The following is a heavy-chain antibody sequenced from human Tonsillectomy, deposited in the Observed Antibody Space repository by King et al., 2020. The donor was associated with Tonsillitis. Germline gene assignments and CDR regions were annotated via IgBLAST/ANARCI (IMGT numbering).Heavy chain of an antibody. CDR3: ARDGGYCSSTSCYTLNYFDY. CDR2: ISSSSSTI. D-gene: IGHD2-2*02. V-gene: IGHV3-48*01. Sequence: VQLVESGGGLVQPGGSLRLSCAASGFTFSSYSMNWVRQAPGKGLEWVSYISSSSSTIYYADSVKGRFTISRDNAKNSLYLQMNSLRAEDTAVYYCARDGGYCSSTSCYTLNYFDYWGQGTLVTVSS. CDR1: GFTFSSYS. J-gene: IGHJ4*02.